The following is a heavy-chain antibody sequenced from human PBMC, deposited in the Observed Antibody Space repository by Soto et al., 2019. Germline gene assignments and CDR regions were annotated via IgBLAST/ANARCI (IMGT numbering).Heavy chain of an antibody. CDR3: AKGPGLYMIPFGGAAHTNRYCMDV. CDR1: GFTFSSYG. J-gene: IGHJ6*02. CDR2: ISYDGSNK. V-gene: IGHV3-30*18. D-gene: IGHD3-16*01. Sequence: QVQLVESGGGVVQPGRSLRLSCAASGFTFSSYGMHWVRKAPGKGLEWVAVISYDGSNKYYADSVKGRFTISRDNSKNTLYLQMNSLRAEDTAVYYCAKGPGLYMIPFGGAAHTNRYCMDVWGQGTTVTVSS.